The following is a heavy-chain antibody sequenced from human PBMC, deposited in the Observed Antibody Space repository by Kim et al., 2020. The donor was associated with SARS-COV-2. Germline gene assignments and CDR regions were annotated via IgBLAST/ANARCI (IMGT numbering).Heavy chain of an antibody. V-gene: IGHV7-4-1*02. CDR3: ARANWNYEIYFDY. J-gene: IGHJ4*02. Sequence: YAQGFTGRFVFSLDTSVSTAYLQISSLKAEDTAVYYCARANWNYEIYFDYWGQGTLVTVSS. D-gene: IGHD1-7*01.